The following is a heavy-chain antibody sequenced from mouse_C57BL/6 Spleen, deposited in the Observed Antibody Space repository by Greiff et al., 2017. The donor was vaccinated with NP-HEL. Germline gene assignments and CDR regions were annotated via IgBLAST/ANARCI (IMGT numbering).Heavy chain of an antibody. D-gene: IGHD1-1*01. CDR1: GYSITSGYY. CDR2: ISYDGSN. Sequence: EVQLQQSGPGLVKPSQSLSLTCSVTGYSITSGYYWNWIRQFPGNKLEWMGYISYDGSNNYNPSLKNRISITRDTSKNQFFLKLNSVTTEDTATYYCARDESYYGSSYKTWFAYWGQGTLVTVSA. V-gene: IGHV3-6*01. CDR3: ARDESYYGSSYKTWFAY. J-gene: IGHJ3*01.